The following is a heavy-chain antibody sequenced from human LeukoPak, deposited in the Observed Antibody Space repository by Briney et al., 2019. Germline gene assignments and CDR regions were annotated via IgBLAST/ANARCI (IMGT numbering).Heavy chain of an antibody. Sequence: GGSLRLSWAASGFTFCSYAMHWVRQAPGKGLEWVAVISYDGSNKYYADSVKGRFTISRDNSKNTLYLQMNSLRAEDTAVYYCASSSRGGLSPFQHWGQGTLVTVSS. CDR1: GFTFCSYA. D-gene: IGHD3-10*01. J-gene: IGHJ1*01. V-gene: IGHV3-30-3*01. CDR2: ISYDGSNK. CDR3: ASSSRGGLSPFQH.